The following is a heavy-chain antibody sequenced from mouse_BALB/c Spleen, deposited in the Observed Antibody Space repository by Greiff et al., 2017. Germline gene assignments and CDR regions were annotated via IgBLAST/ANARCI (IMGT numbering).Heavy chain of an antibody. Sequence: QVQLQQSGAELAKPGASVKMSCKASGYTFTSYWMHWVKQRPGQGLEWIGYINPSTGYTEYNQKFKDKATLTADKSSSTAYMQLSSLTSEDSAVYYCARYGSSYFDYWGQGTTLTVSS. J-gene: IGHJ2*01. V-gene: IGHV1-7*01. CDR3: ARYGSSYFDY. CDR2: INPSTGYT. CDR1: GYTFTSYW. D-gene: IGHD1-1*01.